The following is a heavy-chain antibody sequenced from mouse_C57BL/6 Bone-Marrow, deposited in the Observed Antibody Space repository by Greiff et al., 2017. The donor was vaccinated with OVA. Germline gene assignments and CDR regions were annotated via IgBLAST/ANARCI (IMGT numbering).Heavy chain of an antibody. CDR1: GYTFTDYE. CDR3: TREVYGSSYYYAMDY. D-gene: IGHD1-1*01. J-gene: IGHJ4*01. CDR2: IDPETGGT. Sequence: QVQLKESGAELVRPGASVTLSCKASGYTFTDYEMHWVKQTPVHGLEWIGAIDPETGGTAYNQKFKGKAILTADKSSSTAYMELRSLTSEDSAVYYCTREVYGSSYYYAMDYWGQGTSVTVSS. V-gene: IGHV1-15*01.